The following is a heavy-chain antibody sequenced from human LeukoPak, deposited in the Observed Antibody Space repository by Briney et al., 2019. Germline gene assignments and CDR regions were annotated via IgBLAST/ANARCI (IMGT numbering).Heavy chain of an antibody. Sequence: GGSLRLSCAASGFTFSSYAMSWVRQAPGKGLEWVSAISGSGGSTYYADSVKGRFTISRDNSKNTLYLQTNSLRAEDTAVYYCAKDSDSSGYYGAEGYWGQGTLVTVSS. CDR2: ISGSGGST. D-gene: IGHD3-22*01. V-gene: IGHV3-23*01. J-gene: IGHJ4*02. CDR1: GFTFSSYA. CDR3: AKDSDSSGYYGAEGY.